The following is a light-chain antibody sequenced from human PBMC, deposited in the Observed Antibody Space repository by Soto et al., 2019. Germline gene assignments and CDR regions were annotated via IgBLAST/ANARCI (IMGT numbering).Light chain of an antibody. CDR1: SSDVGSYNL. V-gene: IGLV2-23*01. Sequence: SVLTQPASVSGSPGQSITISCTGTSSDVGSYNLVSWYQQHPGKAPKLIIYEGSKRPSGVSNRFSGSKSGNTASLTISGLQAEDEADYYCCSYAGSSSLYVFGTGTRSPS. CDR2: EGS. J-gene: IGLJ1*01. CDR3: CSYAGSSSLYV.